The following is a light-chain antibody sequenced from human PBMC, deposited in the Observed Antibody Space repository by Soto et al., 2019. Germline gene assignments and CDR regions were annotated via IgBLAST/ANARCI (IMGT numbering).Light chain of an antibody. Sequence: DIQVTQSPSSLSASVGDRVTITCRASQSISSYLNWYQQKPGEAPKLLIYATSTLPSGVPSRFSGSGSGTDFTLTITNLQPEDFATYYCQQSYSTPITFGQGTRLEIK. CDR3: QQSYSTPIT. J-gene: IGKJ5*01. CDR2: ATS. V-gene: IGKV1-39*01. CDR1: QSISSY.